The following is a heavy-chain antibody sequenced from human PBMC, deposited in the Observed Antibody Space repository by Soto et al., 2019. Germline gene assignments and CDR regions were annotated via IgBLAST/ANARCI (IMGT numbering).Heavy chain of an antibody. CDR1: GGSLSGGY. Sequence: SATLSLTCTVSGGSLSGGYWSWFQQPPGKRLEYIGYIHDSGDTDYNPSLKSRVVISSDTSKNQFSLTLRSVTPADTALYYCTTGAGWQTDYWGQGIMVT. D-gene: IGHD6-19*01. CDR3: TTGAGWQTDY. V-gene: IGHV4-59*01. CDR2: IHDSGDT. J-gene: IGHJ4*02.